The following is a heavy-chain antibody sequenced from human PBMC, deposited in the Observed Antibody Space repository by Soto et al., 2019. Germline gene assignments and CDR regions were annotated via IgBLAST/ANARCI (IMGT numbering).Heavy chain of an antibody. Sequence: ESGGGLVKPGGSLRLSCAASGFAFSTYSMNWVRQAPGKGLEWVSSISSTGTYIYYADSVKGRFIISRDNAKNSLFLQMTSLRADDTAVYYCARDPDYGDYLDLKWFDPWGQGTLVTVSS. D-gene: IGHD4-17*01. CDR1: GFAFSTYS. CDR2: ISSTGTYI. J-gene: IGHJ5*02. CDR3: ARDPDYGDYLDLKWFDP. V-gene: IGHV3-21*01.